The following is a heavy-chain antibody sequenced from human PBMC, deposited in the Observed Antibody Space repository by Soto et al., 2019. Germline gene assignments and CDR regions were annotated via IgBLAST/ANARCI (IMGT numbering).Heavy chain of an antibody. Sequence: EVQLVESGGGLVKPGGSLRLSCAASGFTFSSYSMNWVRQAPGKGREWVSSISSSSSYIYYADSVKGRFTISRDNAKNSLYLQMNSLRAEDTAVYYCARGGIRDIVVVPAAHWGQGTLVTVSS. J-gene: IGHJ4*02. CDR2: ISSSSSYI. CDR1: GFTFSSYS. V-gene: IGHV3-21*01. D-gene: IGHD2-2*01. CDR3: ARGGIRDIVVVPAAH.